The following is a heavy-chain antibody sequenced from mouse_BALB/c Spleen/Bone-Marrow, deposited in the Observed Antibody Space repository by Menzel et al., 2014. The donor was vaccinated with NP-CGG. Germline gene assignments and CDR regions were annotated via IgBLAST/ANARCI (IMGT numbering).Heavy chain of an antibody. J-gene: IGHJ2*01. Sequence: VQLQQSGAELARPGASVKMSCKASGYTFTSHPMNWVKQRPGQGLEWIGYINPSSGYSNYNQKFKDKATLTADKSSSTAYMQLSSLTSEDSAVYYCTRRAAYYFDYWGQSTTLTVSS. V-gene: IGHV1-4*01. CDR2: INPSSGYS. D-gene: IGHD3-3*01. CDR3: TRRAAYYFDY. CDR1: GYTFTSHP.